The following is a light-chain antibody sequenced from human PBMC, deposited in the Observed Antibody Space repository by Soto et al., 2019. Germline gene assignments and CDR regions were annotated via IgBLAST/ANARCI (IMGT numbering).Light chain of an antibody. CDR1: QGITRW. Sequence: DIQMTQSPSSVSASVGDRVTITCRASQGITRWLAWYQQKPGKPPQLLIYAASTLQPGVPSRFSGSGSGTGFTLTISSLQPENFGNYYCQQGSNFPITFGQGTRMEIK. V-gene: IGKV1D-12*01. CDR3: QQGSNFPIT. CDR2: AAS. J-gene: IGKJ5*01.